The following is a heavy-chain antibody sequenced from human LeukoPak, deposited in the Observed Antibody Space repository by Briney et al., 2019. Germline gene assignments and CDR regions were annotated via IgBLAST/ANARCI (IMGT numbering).Heavy chain of an antibody. V-gene: IGHV4-38-2*02. CDR3: ARGGRTTTYHYFYYMDV. Sequence: PSETLSLTCTVSGYSISNGYYWVWIRQPPGKGLEWIGSIYLTGSTYYNPSLKSRVTISMDTSNNQLSLNLSSVNAADTAVYYCARGGRTTTYHYFYYMDVWGKGTTVTVSS. CDR2: IYLTGST. D-gene: IGHD2/OR15-2a*01. CDR1: GYSISNGYY. J-gene: IGHJ6*03.